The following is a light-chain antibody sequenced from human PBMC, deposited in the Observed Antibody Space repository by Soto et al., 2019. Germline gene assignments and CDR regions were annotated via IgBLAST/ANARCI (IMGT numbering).Light chain of an antibody. J-gene: IGLJ3*02. CDR1: SSDVGSYNL. V-gene: IGLV2-23*01. CDR2: EDS. CDR3: CSYARSNTYTFWV. Sequence: QSALTQPASVSGSPGQSITISCTGSSSDVGSYNLVSWYQQHPGRAPKLIIYEDSKRPSGVSNRFSGSKSGNTASLTISGLQAEDEADYYCCSYARSNTYTFWVFGGGTKLTVL.